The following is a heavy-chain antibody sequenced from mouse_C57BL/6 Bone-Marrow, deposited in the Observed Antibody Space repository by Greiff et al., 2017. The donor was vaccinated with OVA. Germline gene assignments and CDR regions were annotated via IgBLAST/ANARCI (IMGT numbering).Heavy chain of an antibody. J-gene: IGHJ3*01. CDR1: GYTFTDYE. V-gene: IGHV1-15*01. CDR3: SPGGCDY. Sequence: QVQLQESGAELVRPGASVTLSCKASGYTFTDYEMHWVKQTPVHGLEWIGAIDPETGGTAYNQKFKGKAILTADKSSTTAYMELRSLTSEDSAVFYCSPGGCDYWGQGTPVTVSA. CDR2: IDPETGGT. D-gene: IGHD1-1*02.